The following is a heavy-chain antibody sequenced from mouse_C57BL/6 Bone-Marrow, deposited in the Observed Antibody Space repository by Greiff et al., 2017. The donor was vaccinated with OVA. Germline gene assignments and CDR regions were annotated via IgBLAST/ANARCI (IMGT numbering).Heavy chain of an antibody. D-gene: IGHD2-12*01. CDR2: IYPRSGST. Sequence: QVQLKESGAELARPGASVKLSCKASGYTFTSYGISWVKQRTGQGLEWIGEIYPRSGSTYYNEKFKGKATLTADKSSSTAYMELRSLTSEDSAVYFCAREGIYDYFDYGGQGTTLTVSS. V-gene: IGHV1-81*01. CDR1: GYTFTSYG. CDR3: AREGIYDYFDY. J-gene: IGHJ2*01.